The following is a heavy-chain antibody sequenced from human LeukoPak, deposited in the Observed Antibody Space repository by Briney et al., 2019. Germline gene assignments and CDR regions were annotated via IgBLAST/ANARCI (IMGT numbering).Heavy chain of an antibody. CDR2: IGGDGATT. J-gene: IGHJ4*02. CDR3: ATGYNYYFDY. D-gene: IGHD5-18*01. Sequence: GESLRLSCAVSGAAFSILAMHWVRQCPGEGLEFVSAIGGDGATTHYADSVRGRFTISRDNSKNTVHLHMDSLRPEDMAVYYCATGYNYYFDYWGKGTLVSVSS. V-gene: IGHV3-64*02. CDR1: GAAFSILA.